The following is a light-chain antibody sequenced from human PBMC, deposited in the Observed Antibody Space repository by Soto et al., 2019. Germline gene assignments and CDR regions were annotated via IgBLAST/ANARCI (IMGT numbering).Light chain of an antibody. CDR3: QQRRHWPPLP. Sequence: MVLTKSPATLSFSPGERATLSCMASQSISSYLAGYQQKPGQAPRLLLYDASIRATGIPATFSGSGSGTDFPLTISSLELEDCEVYCCQQRRHWPPLPFGQGTRLEIQ. V-gene: IGKV3-11*01. CDR2: DAS. J-gene: IGKJ5*01. CDR1: QSISSY.